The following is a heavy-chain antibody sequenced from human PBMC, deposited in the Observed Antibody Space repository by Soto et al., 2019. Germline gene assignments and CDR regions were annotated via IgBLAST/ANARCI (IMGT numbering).Heavy chain of an antibody. CDR2: INAGNGNT. CDR3: VLLGRGVRGV. D-gene: IGHD3-10*01. V-gene: IGHV1-3*01. CDR1: GYTFTTYA. Sequence: QVQLVQSGAEVKKPGASVKGSCKASGYTFTTYAMHWVRQAPGQGLEWMGYINAGNGNTKYSQKFQGRVTITRDTSASTAYMDLSSLRSEDTAVYYCVLLGRGVRGVWGQGTLVTVSS. J-gene: IGHJ4*02.